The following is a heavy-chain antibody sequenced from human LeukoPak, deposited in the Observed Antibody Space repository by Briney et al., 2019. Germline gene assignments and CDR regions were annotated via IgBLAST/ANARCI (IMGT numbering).Heavy chain of an antibody. CDR3: ATVLWGGQFDY. Sequence: GGSLRLSCAASGFTFSGYEMTWVRQAPGKGLEWVSYIGSRGTTIHYADSVEGRFTISRDNAKSSLYLQMNSLRGEDTAVYYCATVLWGGQFDYWGQGTLVTVSS. CDR1: GFTFSGYE. J-gene: IGHJ4*02. D-gene: IGHD2-21*01. CDR2: IGSRGTTI. V-gene: IGHV3-48*03.